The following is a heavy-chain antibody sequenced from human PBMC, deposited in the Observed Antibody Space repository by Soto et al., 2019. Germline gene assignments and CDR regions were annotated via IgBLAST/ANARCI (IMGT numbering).Heavy chain of an antibody. CDR1: GYTLTELS. CDR2: FDPEDGET. D-gene: IGHD1-1*01. CDR3: ATGSYNWNGGGFDY. Sequence: ASVKVSCKVSGYTLTELSMHWVRQAPGKGLEWMGGFDPEDGETIYAQKFQGRVTMTEGTSTDTAYMELSSLRSEDTTVYYCATGSYNWNGGGFDYWGQGTLVTVSS. J-gene: IGHJ4*02. V-gene: IGHV1-24*01.